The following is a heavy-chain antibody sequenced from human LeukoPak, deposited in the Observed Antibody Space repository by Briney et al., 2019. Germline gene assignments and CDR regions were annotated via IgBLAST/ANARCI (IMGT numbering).Heavy chain of an antibody. CDR1: VYTFTGYC. CDR2: IDPNSGGT. CDR3: AREHWNDY. D-gene: IGHD1-1*01. Sequence: ASVKVSCKASVYTFTGYCMHWVRQAPGQGLEWMGRIDPNSGGTNYAQKFQGRVTMTRDTSISTAYMDLSRLRSDDTAVYYCAREHWNDYWGQGTLVTVSS. J-gene: IGHJ4*02. V-gene: IGHV1-2*06.